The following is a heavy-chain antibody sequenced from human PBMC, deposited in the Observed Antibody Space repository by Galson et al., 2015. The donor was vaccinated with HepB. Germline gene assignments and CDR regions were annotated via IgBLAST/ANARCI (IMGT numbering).Heavy chain of an antibody. CDR1: GFSFSTYA. Sequence: SLRLSCAASGFSFSTYAMSWVRQAPGKGLEWVSAVSGSGGSKFHADSVKGRFTVSRDNSRNTLYLQMNSLRVEDTAVYYCVRDPACNGGGCEYFQHSGQGTLVTVSS. CDR3: VRDPACNGGGCEYFQH. CDR2: VSGSGGSK. D-gene: IGHD2-15*01. V-gene: IGHV3-23*01. J-gene: IGHJ1*01.